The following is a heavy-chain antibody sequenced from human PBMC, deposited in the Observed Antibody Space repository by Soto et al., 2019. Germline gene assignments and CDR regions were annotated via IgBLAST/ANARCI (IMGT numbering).Heavy chain of an antibody. CDR3: AKDYYDSSGYYGAFDV. CDR1: GLTFSSYA. J-gene: IGHJ3*01. D-gene: IGHD3-22*01. V-gene: IGHV3-23*01. Sequence: GSLRLSCAASGLTFSSYAMSWVRQAPGKGLEWVSAISGSGGSTYYADSVKGRFTISRDNSKNTLYLQMDSLRAEDTAVYYCAKDYYDSSGYYGAFDVWGQGTMVTVSS. CDR2: ISGSGGST.